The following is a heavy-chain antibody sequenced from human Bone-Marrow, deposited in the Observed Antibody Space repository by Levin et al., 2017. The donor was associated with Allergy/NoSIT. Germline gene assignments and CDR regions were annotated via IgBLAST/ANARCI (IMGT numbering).Heavy chain of an antibody. J-gene: IGHJ3*01. CDR3: ARDGNYFDGNTYYDAFDV. V-gene: IGHV3-7*01. CDR2: IKGDGSKE. CDR1: GFTFSAYW. D-gene: IGHD3-10*01. Sequence: LSLTCVASGFTFSAYWMTWVRQAPGKGLEWVANIKGDGSKENYVDSVKGRFTVSRDNAKNSLYLQMNSLRAEDSAVYYCARDGNYFDGNTYYDAFDVWGPGTMVTVSS.